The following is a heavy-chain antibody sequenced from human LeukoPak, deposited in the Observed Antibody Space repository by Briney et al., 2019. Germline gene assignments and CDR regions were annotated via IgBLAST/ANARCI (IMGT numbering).Heavy chain of an antibody. D-gene: IGHD2-15*01. CDR3: ARESRYCSGGSCYRPIYYYYGMDV. CDR2: IWYDGSNK. V-gene: IGHV3-33*08. Sequence: GGSLRLSCAVSGFSFNSYSIHWVRQSPGKGLEWVAVIWYDGSNKYYADSVKGRFTISRDNSKNTLYLQMNSLRAEDTAVYYCARESRYCSGGSCYRPIYYYYGMDVWGQGTTVTVSS. J-gene: IGHJ6*02. CDR1: GFSFNSYS.